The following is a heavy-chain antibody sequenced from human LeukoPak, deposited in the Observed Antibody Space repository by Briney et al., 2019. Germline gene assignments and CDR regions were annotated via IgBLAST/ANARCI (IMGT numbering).Heavy chain of an antibody. CDR3: ARSSRAYYYDSSGYRNDAFDI. V-gene: IGHV3-20*04. J-gene: IGHJ3*02. CDR1: GFTFDDYG. Sequence: PGGSLRLSCAASGFTFDDYGMSWVRQAPGKGLEWVSGINWNGGSTGYADSVKGRFTISRDNAKNSLYLQMNSLRAEDTAMYYCARSSRAYYYDSSGYRNDAFDIWGQGTMVTVSS. D-gene: IGHD3-22*01. CDR2: INWNGGST.